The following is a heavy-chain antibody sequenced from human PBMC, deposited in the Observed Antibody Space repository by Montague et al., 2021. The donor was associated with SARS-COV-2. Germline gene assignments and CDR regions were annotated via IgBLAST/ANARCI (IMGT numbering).Heavy chain of an antibody. J-gene: IGHJ3*01. CDR1: GFNFRDYG. Sequence: SLRLSYATSGFNFRDYGMSWARRAPGKGLEWVGFIRSEATGGTTNYAASVRGRFTISRDDSKSILYLQMNSLEIEDTALYYCFIFCGGDCRNEAFDFWGQGTMVTVLS. CDR3: FIFCGGDCRNEAFDF. CDR2: IRSEATGGTT. D-gene: IGHD2-21*02. V-gene: IGHV3-49*04.